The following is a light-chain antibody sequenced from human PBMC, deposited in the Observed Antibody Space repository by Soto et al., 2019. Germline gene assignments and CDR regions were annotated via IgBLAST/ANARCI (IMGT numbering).Light chain of an antibody. CDR3: HHYGSSPRWA. J-gene: IGKJ1*01. Sequence: EIVLTQSPGTLSLSPGEKATLSCRASQTISSSYLAWYQQKPGQAPRLLIFAASSRATGIPDRFSGSGSGTDFTLTISRLEPEDFAVYHCHHYGSSPRWAFGQGTKVEIK. CDR1: QTISSSY. CDR2: AAS. V-gene: IGKV3-20*01.